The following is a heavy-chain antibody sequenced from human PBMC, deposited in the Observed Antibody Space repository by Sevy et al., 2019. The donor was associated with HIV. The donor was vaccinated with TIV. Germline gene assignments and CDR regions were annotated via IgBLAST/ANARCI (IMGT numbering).Heavy chain of an antibody. CDR3: AIGAQCEHWFDP. Sequence: ASVKVSCKASGYTFTGYYMHWVRQAPGQGLEWMGWINPNSGGTNYAQKFQGRVTMTRDTSISTAYMELSRLRSDDTAADYWAIGAQCEHWFDPWGQGTLVTVSS. J-gene: IGHJ5*02. D-gene: IGHD4-4*01. CDR1: GYTFTGYY. CDR2: INPNSGGT. V-gene: IGHV1-2*02.